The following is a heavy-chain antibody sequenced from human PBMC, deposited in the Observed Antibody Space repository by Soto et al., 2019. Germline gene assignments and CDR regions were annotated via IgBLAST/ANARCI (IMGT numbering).Heavy chain of an antibody. CDR3: ARVPDTAMDGRGLDY. V-gene: IGHV4-34*01. Sequence: PSETLSLTCAVYGGSFSGYYWSWIRQPPGKGPEWIGEINHSGSTNYNPSLKSRVTISVDTSKNQFSLKLSSVTAADTAVYYCARVPDTAMDGRGLDYWGQGTLVTVSS. CDR1: GGSFSGYY. J-gene: IGHJ4*02. CDR2: INHSGST. D-gene: IGHD5-18*01.